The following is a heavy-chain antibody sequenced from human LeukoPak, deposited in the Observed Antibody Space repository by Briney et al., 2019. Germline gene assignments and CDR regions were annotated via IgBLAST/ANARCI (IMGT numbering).Heavy chain of an antibody. V-gene: IGHV3-11*01. J-gene: IGHJ5*02. CDR3: ARGGQAYYDILTGSNWFDP. D-gene: IGHD3-9*01. CDR2: ISSSGSTI. Sequence: PGGSLRLSCAASGFTFSDYYMSWIRQAPGKGLEWVSYISSSGSTIYYADSVKGRFTISRDNAKNSLYLPMNSLRAEDTAVYYCARGGQAYYDILTGSNWFDPWGQGTLVTVSS. CDR1: GFTFSDYY.